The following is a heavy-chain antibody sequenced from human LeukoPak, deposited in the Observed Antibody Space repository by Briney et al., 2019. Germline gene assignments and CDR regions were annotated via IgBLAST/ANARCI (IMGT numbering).Heavy chain of an antibody. CDR1: GFTVSSNY. V-gene: IGHV3-66*01. CDR3: ARDSPRGYSGY. D-gene: IGHD5-12*01. Sequence: GGSLRLSCAASGFTVSSNYMSWVRQAPGKGLEWVSVIYSGGSTYYADSVKGRFTISRDNSKNTLYLQMNSLRAEDTAVYYCARDSPRGYSGYWGQGTLVTVSS. J-gene: IGHJ4*02. CDR2: IYSGGST.